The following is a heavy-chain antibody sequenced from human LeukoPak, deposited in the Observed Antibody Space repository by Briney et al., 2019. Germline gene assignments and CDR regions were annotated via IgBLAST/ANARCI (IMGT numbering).Heavy chain of an antibody. CDR1: GGSVSSGSYY. CDR3: SGQVSYYYGMDV. Sequence: PSETLSLTCTVSGGSVSSGSYYWSWIRQPPRKGLEWIGYIYYSGSTNYNPSLKSRVTISVDTSKNQFSLKLSSVTAADTAVYYCSGQVSYYYGMDVWGKGTTVTVSS. CDR2: IYYSGST. V-gene: IGHV4-61*01. J-gene: IGHJ6*04.